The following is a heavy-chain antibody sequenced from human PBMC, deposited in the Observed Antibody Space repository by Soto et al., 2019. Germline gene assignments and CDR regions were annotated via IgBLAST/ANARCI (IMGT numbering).Heavy chain of an antibody. CDR2: IYYSGST. CDR1: GGSISSGGYY. V-gene: IGHV4-31*03. J-gene: IGHJ4*02. D-gene: IGHD7-27*01. CDR3: ARGTQNWDYFDY. Sequence: SETLSLTCTVSGGSISSGGYYWSWIRQHPGKGLEWIGYIYYSGSTYYNPSLKSRVTISVDTSKNQFSLKLSSVTAADTAVYYCARGTQNWDYFDYWGQGTLVTVSS.